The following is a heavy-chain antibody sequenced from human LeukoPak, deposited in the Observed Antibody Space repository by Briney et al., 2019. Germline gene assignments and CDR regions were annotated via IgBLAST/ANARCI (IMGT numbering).Heavy chain of an antibody. CDR2: MNPNSGNT. V-gene: IGHV1-8*01. D-gene: IGHD1-26*01. CDR1: GYTFTGLD. Sequence: SSVKVSCKASGYTFTGLDINWVRQASGQGLEWMGWMNPNSGNTGYAQKFQGRVTLTRNTSISTAYMELSSLRSEDTAVYYCARAAQYSGSYGYWGQGTLVTVSS. CDR3: ARAAQYSGSYGY. J-gene: IGHJ4*02.